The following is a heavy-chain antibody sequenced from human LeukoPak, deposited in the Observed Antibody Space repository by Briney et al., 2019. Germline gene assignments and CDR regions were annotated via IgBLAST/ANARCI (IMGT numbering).Heavy chain of an antibody. Sequence: GGSLRLSCAASGFTFSSYSMNWVRQAPGKGLEWDSSISSSSSYIYYADSVKGRFTISRDNAKNSLYLQMNSLRAEDTAVYYCARNGSIAVAGTDYWGQGTLVTVSS. CDR2: ISSSSSYI. CDR3: ARNGSIAVAGTDY. D-gene: IGHD6-19*01. V-gene: IGHV3-21*01. CDR1: GFTFSSYS. J-gene: IGHJ4*02.